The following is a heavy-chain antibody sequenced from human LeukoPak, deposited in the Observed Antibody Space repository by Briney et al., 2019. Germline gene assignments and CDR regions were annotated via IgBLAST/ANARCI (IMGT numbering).Heavy chain of an antibody. D-gene: IGHD3-10*01. Sequence: SETLSLTRTVSGGSISSYYWSWIRQPPGKGLDWIGHIYYSGSTNYNPSLKSRVTISVDTSKNQFSLKLSSVTAADTAVYYCARSSYTYYGSGSYLYYFDYWGQGTLVTVSS. CDR2: IYYSGST. V-gene: IGHV4-59*01. CDR1: GGSISSYY. J-gene: IGHJ4*02. CDR3: ARSSYTYYGSGSYLYYFDY.